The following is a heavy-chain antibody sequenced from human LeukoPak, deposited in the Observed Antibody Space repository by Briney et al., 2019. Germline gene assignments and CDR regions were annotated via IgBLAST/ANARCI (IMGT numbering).Heavy chain of an antibody. Sequence: ASVKVSCKASGYTFTAYYMHWVRQAPGQGLEWMGWINPNTGATNYVQKFQGRVTMTRATSINTAYMELSSLTSDDTAVYYCARDDSFQFDSWGQGTLVTVSS. D-gene: IGHD5-18*01. V-gene: IGHV1-2*02. J-gene: IGHJ4*02. CDR3: ARDDSFQFDS. CDR1: GYTFTAYY. CDR2: INPNTGAT.